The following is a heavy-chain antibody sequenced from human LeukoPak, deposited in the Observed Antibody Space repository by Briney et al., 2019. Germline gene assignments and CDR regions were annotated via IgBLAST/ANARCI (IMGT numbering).Heavy chain of an antibody. CDR3: ARDHLGYCSSTSCLQNAFDI. V-gene: IGHV1-69*05. CDR1: GGTFSSYA. CDR2: IIPIFGTA. Sequence: SVKGSCKASGGTFSSYAISWVRQAPGQGLEWMGGIIPIFGTANYAQKFQGRVTITTDESTSTAYMELSSLRSEDTAVYYCARDHLGYCSSTSCLQNAFDIWGQGTMVTVSS. D-gene: IGHD2-2*01. J-gene: IGHJ3*02.